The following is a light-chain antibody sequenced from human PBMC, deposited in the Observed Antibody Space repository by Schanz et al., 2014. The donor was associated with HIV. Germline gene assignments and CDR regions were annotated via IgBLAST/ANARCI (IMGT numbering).Light chain of an antibody. Sequence: QSALTQPPSASGSPGQSVTISCTGTRSDIGNYDFVSWYQQHPGKAPKLMIYDVTKRPSGVPARFSGSKSGNTASLTVSGLQADDEADYYCSSYGGGDTLLFGGGTKVTVL. J-gene: IGLJ3*02. CDR3: SSYGGGDTLL. V-gene: IGLV2-8*01. CDR2: DVT. CDR1: RSDIGNYDF.